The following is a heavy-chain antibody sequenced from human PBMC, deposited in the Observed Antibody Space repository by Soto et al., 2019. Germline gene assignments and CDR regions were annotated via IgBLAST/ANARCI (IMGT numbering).Heavy chain of an antibody. CDR2: LTRSGTT. CDR1: GFTFSSYA. J-gene: IGHJ4*02. CDR3: VREFAPGSPNYDY. V-gene: IGHV3-23*01. Sequence: GGSLRLSCAASGFTFSSYAMGWVRQAPGKGLEWVSTLTRSGTTPYAESVRGRFTISRDNSKNTLYLQMDDLRAEDTAVYYCVREFAPGSPNYDYWGLGTLVTLSS. D-gene: IGHD3-10*01.